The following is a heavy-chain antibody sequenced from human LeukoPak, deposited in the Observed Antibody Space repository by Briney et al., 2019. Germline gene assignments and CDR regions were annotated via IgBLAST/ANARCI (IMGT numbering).Heavy chain of an antibody. CDR1: GGSISSYY. D-gene: IGHD6-13*01. V-gene: IGHV4-4*07. CDR2: IYTSGST. CDR3: TRGVAAAVHNAFDI. Sequence: SETLSLTCTVSGGSISSYYWSWIRQPAGKGLEWIGRIYTSGSTNYNPSLKSRVTMSVDTSKNQFSLKLSSVTAADTAVYYCTRGVAAAVHNAFDIWGQGTMVTVSS. J-gene: IGHJ3*02.